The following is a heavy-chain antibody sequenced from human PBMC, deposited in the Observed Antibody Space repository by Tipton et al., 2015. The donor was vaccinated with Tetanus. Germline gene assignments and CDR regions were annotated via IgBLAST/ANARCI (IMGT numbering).Heavy chain of an antibody. Sequence: QSGPEVKEPGSSVKVSCKTSGGTFSDSALNWVRQAPGQGLEWLGGIIPMFGTKTYSQTFWGRVTITADESTRTAYMELSSLRSGDTAVYYCARVKEYYDSSGPDAFDIWGQGTMVTVSS. V-gene: IGHV1-69*01. CDR3: ARVKEYYDSSGPDAFDI. J-gene: IGHJ3*02. CDR1: GGTFSDSA. CDR2: IIPMFGTK. D-gene: IGHD3-22*01.